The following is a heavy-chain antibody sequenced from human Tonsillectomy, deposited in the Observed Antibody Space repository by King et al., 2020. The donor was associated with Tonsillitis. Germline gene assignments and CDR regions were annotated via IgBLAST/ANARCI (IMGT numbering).Heavy chain of an antibody. Sequence: VQLVESGGGLVQPGGSLRLSCAASGFTFSSFWMAWVRQAPGKGLEWVANIKQDGSETYYVDSVKGRFTISRDNAKNSLYLQMNSLRAEDTAVYYCARDQSVDYDVTGYFYPDAFDIWGQGTMVTVSS. CDR3: ARDQSVDYDVTGYFYPDAFDI. CDR1: GFTFSSFW. CDR2: IKQDGSET. J-gene: IGHJ3*02. V-gene: IGHV3-7*03. D-gene: IGHD3-22*01.